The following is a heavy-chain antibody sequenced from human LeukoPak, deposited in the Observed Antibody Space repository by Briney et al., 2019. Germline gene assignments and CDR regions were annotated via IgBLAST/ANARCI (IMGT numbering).Heavy chain of an antibody. Sequence: SQTLSLTCAISGDSVSSNSAAWNWLRQSPSRGLEWLGRTYYRSKMYKYYAVSVKSRITNNPDTSKNQFSLQLNSVTPEDTAVYYCARGSDEYYFDYWGQGTLVTVSS. CDR1: GDSVSSNSAA. J-gene: IGHJ4*02. CDR3: ARGSDEYYFDY. V-gene: IGHV6-1*01. CDR2: TYYRSKMYK.